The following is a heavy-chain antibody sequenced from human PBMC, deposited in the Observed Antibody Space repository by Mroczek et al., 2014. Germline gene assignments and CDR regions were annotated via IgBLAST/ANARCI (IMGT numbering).Heavy chain of an antibody. J-gene: IGHJ6*02. CDR3: ASGVGATHTLDYYYGMDV. CDR1: GGTFSSYT. V-gene: IGHV1-69*02. Sequence: GKKPGSSVKVSCKASGGTFSSYTISWVRQAPGQGLEWMGRIIPILGIANYAQKFQGRVTITADKSTSTAYMELSSLRSEDTAVYYCASGVGATHTLDYYYGMDVWGQGTTGHRLL. CDR2: IIPILGIA. D-gene: IGHD2-15*01.